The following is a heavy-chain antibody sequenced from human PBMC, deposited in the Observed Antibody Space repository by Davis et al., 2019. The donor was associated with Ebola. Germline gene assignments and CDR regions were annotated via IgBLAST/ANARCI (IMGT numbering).Heavy chain of an antibody. J-gene: IGHJ4*02. CDR1: GFTFSSYE. CDR3: ARGIVGAHGHY. CDR2: ISSSGSTI. D-gene: IGHD1-26*01. V-gene: IGHV3-48*03. Sequence: GESLKISCAASGFTFSSYEMNWVRQAPGKGLEWVSYISSSGSTIYYPDSVKGRFTISRDNAKNSLYLQMNSLRAEDTAVYYCARGIVGAHGHYWGQGTLVTVSS.